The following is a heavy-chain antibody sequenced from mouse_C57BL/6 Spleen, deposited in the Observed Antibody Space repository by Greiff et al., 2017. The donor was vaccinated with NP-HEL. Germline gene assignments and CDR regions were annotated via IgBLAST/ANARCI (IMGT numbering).Heavy chain of an antibody. CDR2: IDPSDSYT. V-gene: IGHV1-50*01. Sequence: VQLQQSGAELVKPGASVKLSCKASGYTFTSYWMQWVKQRPGQGLEWIGEIDPSDSYTNYNQKFKGKATLTVDTSSSTAYMQLSSLTSEDSAVYYCARWEKNYYGYAMDYWGQRTSVTVSS. D-gene: IGHD2-1*01. CDR3: ARWEKNYYGYAMDY. CDR1: GYTFTSYW. J-gene: IGHJ4*01.